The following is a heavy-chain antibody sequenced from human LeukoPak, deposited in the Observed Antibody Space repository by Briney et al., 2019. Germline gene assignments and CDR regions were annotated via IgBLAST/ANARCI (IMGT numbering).Heavy chain of an antibody. CDR2: INHSGST. CDR3: AQLRGYFDL. J-gene: IGHJ2*01. D-gene: IGHD5-24*01. CDR1: GGSFSGYY. Sequence: SETLSLTCAVYGGSFSGYYWSGIRQPPRKGLEWIGEINHSGSTNYNPSLKSRVTISVGPSKNQFSLKLSSVTAADPAVYYCAQLRGYFDLWGRGTLVTVSS. V-gene: IGHV4-34*01.